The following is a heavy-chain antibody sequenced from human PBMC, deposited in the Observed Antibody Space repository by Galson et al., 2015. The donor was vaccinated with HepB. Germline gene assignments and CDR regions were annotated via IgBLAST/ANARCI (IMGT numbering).Heavy chain of an antibody. CDR2: IIPIFGTA. Sequence: SVKVSCKASGGTFSSYAISWVRQAPGQGLEWMGGIIPIFGTANYAQKFQSRVTITADESTSTAYMELSSLRSEDTAVYYCARDRDSSGYLLGYFDLWGRGTLVTVSS. CDR3: ARDRDSSGYLLGYFDL. J-gene: IGHJ2*01. V-gene: IGHV1-69*13. CDR1: GGTFSSYA. D-gene: IGHD3-22*01.